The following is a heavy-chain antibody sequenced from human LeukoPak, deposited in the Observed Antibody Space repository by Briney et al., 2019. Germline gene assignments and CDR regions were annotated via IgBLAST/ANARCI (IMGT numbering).Heavy chain of an antibody. D-gene: IGHD6-19*01. CDR1: GFTFSNYW. CDR2: INSDGSST. V-gene: IGHV3-74*01. J-gene: IGHJ4*02. CDR3: TRGGVSSGSDY. Sequence: GGSLRLSCAASGFTFSNYWMHWVRQGPGKGLVWVSRINSDGSSTGYADSVKGQFTISRDNAKNTLYLLMNSLRAEDTAVYYCTRGGVSSGSDYWGQGTLVTVSS.